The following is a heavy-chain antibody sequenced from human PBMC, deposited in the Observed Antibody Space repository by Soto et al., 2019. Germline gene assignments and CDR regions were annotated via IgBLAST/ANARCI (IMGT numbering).Heavy chain of an antibody. V-gene: IGHV1-69*12. D-gene: IGHD3-3*01. Sequence: QVQLVQSGAEVKKPGSSVKVSCKASRGTFSRYAISWVRQAPGQGLEWMGGIIPIFGTANYAQKFQGRVTITADESTSTAYMELSSLRSEDTAVYYCAREVYYDFWSGYFRNWGQGTLVTVSS. CDR3: AREVYYDFWSGYFRN. CDR2: IIPIFGTA. CDR1: RGTFSRYA. J-gene: IGHJ4*02.